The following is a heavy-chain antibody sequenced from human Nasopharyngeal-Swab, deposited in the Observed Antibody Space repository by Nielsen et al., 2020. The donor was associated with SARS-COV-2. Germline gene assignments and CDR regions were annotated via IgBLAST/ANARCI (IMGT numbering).Heavy chain of an antibody. V-gene: IGHV4-34*01. J-gene: IGHJ4*02. CDR1: GFTFSSYG. CDR3: ARAGVDISTGSSGGCFDY. Sequence: ESLKISCAASGFTFSSYGMHWIRQPPGKGLEWIGEINHSGSTNYNPSLKSRVTISVDTSKNQFSLNLRSVTAADTAVYYCARAGVDISTGSSGGCFDYWGQGILVTVSS. CDR2: INHSGST. D-gene: IGHD3-9*01.